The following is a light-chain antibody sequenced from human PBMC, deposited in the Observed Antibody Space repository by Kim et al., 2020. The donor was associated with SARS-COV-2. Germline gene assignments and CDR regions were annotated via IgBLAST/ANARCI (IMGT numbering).Light chain of an antibody. CDR2: GAS. CDR3: QQYNNWPRS. CDR1: QSVSSN. V-gene: IGKV3-15*01. Sequence: EIVMTQSPATLSVSPGERATLSCRASQSVSSNLAWYQQKPGQAPRLLIYGASTRATGIPARFSGSGSGTVFTLTISSLQSEDFAVYYCQQYNNWPRSFGQETKLEI. J-gene: IGKJ2*03.